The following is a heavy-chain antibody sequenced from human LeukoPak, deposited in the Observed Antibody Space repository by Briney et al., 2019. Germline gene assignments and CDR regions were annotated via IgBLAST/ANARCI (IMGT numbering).Heavy chain of an antibody. CDR2: ISGSGDYT. CDR1: GFTFSSHG. J-gene: IGHJ4*02. D-gene: IGHD3-10*02. Sequence: PGGSLRLSCAASGFTFSSHGMSWVRQAPGKGLEWVSTISGSGDYTYYADSVKGRFTISRDNAKNSLYLQMNSLRDEDTAVYYCARDDTTITMSHDYWGQGTLVTVSS. CDR3: ARDDTTITMSHDY. V-gene: IGHV3-23*01.